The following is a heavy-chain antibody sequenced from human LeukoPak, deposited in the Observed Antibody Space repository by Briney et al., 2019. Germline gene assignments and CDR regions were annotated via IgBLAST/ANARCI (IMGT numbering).Heavy chain of an antibody. CDR1: GYTFTSYY. Sequence: ASVKVSFKASGYTFTSYYMHWVRQAPGQGLEWMGIINPSGGSTSYAQKFQGRVTMTRDTSTSTVYMELSSLRSEDTAVYYCARDRAYYDSSGCYDYWGQGTLVTVSS. J-gene: IGHJ4*02. D-gene: IGHD3-22*01. V-gene: IGHV1-46*03. CDR3: ARDRAYYDSSGCYDY. CDR2: INPSGGST.